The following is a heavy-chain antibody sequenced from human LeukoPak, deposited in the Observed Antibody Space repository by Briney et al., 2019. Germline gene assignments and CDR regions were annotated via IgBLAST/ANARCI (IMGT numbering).Heavy chain of an antibody. V-gene: IGHV3-30*18. CDR2: ISYDGSNK. Sequence: HPGGSLRLSCAASGFTFSSYGMHWVRQAPGKGLEWVAVISYDGSNKYYADSVKGRFTISRDNSKNTLYLQMNSLRAEDTAVYYCAKDEDIVVVPAAYGTDVWGQGTTVTVSS. D-gene: IGHD2-2*01. J-gene: IGHJ6*02. CDR3: AKDEDIVVVPAAYGTDV. CDR1: GFTFSSYG.